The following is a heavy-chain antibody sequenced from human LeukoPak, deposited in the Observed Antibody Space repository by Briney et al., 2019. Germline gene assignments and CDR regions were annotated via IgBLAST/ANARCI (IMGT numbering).Heavy chain of an antibody. CDR3: AKQGYYYDSSGYPYYFDY. D-gene: IGHD3-22*01. CDR2: ISWNSGSI. CDR1: GFTFDDYA. J-gene: IGHJ4*02. V-gene: IGHV3-9*01. Sequence: GGSLRLSCAASGFTFDDYAMHWVRQAPGKGLEWVSGISWNSGSIGYADSVKGRFTISRDTSKNTLYLQMNSLRAEDTAVYYCAKQGYYYDSSGYPYYFDYWGQGTLVTVSS.